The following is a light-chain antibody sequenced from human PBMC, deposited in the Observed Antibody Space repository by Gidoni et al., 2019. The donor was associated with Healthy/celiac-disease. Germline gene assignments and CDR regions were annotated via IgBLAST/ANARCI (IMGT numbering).Light chain of an antibody. CDR1: QSVSSY. Sequence: EIVLTQSPATLSLSTGERATLSCRASQSVSSYLAWYQQKPGQAPRLLIYDASNRATGIPARFSGSGSGTDFTLTISSLEPEDFAVYYCQQRSNWPGRVFTFGPGTKVDIK. CDR2: DAS. V-gene: IGKV3-11*01. CDR3: QQRSNWPGRVFT. J-gene: IGKJ3*01.